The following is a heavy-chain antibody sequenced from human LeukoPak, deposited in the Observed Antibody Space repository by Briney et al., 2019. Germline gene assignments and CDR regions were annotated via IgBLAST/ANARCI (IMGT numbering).Heavy chain of an antibody. CDR3: ARVAEDDSLDY. Sequence: ASVKVSCKASGYTFTGYYMHWVRQAPGQGLEWMGRINPNSGGTNYAQKFQGGVTMTRDTSISTAYMELSRLRSDDTAVYYCARVAEDDSLDYWGQGTLVTVSS. D-gene: IGHD3-22*01. V-gene: IGHV1-2*06. CDR1: GYTFTGYY. J-gene: IGHJ4*02. CDR2: INPNSGGT.